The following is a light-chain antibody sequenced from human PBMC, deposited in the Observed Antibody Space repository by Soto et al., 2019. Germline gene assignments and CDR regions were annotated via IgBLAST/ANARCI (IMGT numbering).Light chain of an antibody. CDR3: QQYNGYST. CDR1: PTISSW. CDR2: DGT. J-gene: IGKJ2*01. Sequence: DIQMTQSPSTLSASVGDRVTITCRASPTISSWLAWYQQRPGKGPKLLIYDGTNLESGVPARFSGSRSGTEFTLTISSLQPDDVATYYCQQYNGYSTFAQGTYVDIK. V-gene: IGKV1-5*01.